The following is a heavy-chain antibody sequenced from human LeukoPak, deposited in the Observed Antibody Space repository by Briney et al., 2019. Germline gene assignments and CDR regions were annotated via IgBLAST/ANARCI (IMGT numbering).Heavy chain of an antibody. CDR1: GGAITSYY. CDR3: ARKGGKIVPRIEYYYGGLDV. J-gene: IGHJ6*02. Sequence: SETLSLTCAVSGGAITSYYWTWIRQPPGTGLEWIGYIANTGITTDHPSPNSSVTVSADMSKNQLSLKLTSGTTAGTAVYYGARKGGKIVPRIEYYYGGLDVWGQGTTVTVSS. CDR2: IANTGIT. D-gene: IGHD1-26*01. V-gene: IGHV4-59*01.